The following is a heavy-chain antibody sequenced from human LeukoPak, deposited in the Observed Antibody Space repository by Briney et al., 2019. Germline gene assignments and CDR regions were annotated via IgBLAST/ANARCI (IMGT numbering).Heavy chain of an antibody. CDR3: ARVVGGWLRSSLVSQFDP. CDR1: GGTFSSYA. J-gene: IGHJ5*02. D-gene: IGHD5-12*01. Sequence: ASVKVSCKASGGTFSSYAISWVRQAPGQGLEWMGGIIPIFGTANYAQKFQGRVTITTDESTSTAYMELSSLRSEDTAVYYCARVVGGWLRSSLVSQFDPWGQGTLVTVSS. CDR2: IIPIFGTA. V-gene: IGHV1-69*05.